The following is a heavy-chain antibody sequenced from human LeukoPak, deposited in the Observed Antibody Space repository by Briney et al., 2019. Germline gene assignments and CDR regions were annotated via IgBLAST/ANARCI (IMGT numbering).Heavy chain of an antibody. J-gene: IGHJ4*02. CDR2: IYWNDDN. CDR1: GFSLRTSGVG. CDR3: AHYGDYRFMYYFDY. D-gene: IGHD4-17*01. V-gene: IGHV2-5*01. Sequence: SGPTLVNPTQTLTLTCTFSGFSLRTSGVGVGWIRQPPGKALEWLALIYWNDDNRYSPSLKSRLTITKDTSKSQVVLKMTNMDPVDTATYYCAHYGDYRFMYYFDYWGQGTLVTVSS.